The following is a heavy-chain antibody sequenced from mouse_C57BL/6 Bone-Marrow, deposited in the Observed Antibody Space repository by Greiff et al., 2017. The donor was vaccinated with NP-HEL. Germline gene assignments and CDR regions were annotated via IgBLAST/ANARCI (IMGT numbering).Heavy chain of an antibody. V-gene: IGHV1-81*01. CDR1: GYTFTSYG. D-gene: IGHD2-3*01. CDR2: IYPRSGNT. CDR3: ARGGWLLPYAMDY. J-gene: IGHJ4*01. Sequence: VQRVESGAELARPGASVKLSCKASGYTFTSYGISWVKQRTGQGLEWIGEIYPRSGNTYYNEKFKGKATLTADKSSSTAYMELRSLTSEDSAVYFCARGGWLLPYAMDYWGQGTSVTVSS.